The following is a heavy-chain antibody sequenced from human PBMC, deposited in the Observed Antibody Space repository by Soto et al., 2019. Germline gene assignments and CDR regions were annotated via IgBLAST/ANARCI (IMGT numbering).Heavy chain of an antibody. Sequence: QVQLVQSGAEVKKPGSSVKVSCKASGGTFSSYPVNWVRQAPGQGLEWMGGIIRIFGTADYAQKFQGRVTIIADKSTSTAYMDLSSLRSEDTAVYACATNSYGSTNYYYYSMDVWGQGTTVTVSS. CDR2: IIRIFGTA. CDR3: ATNSYGSTNYYYYSMDV. J-gene: IGHJ6*02. CDR1: GGTFSSYP. V-gene: IGHV1-69*14. D-gene: IGHD5-18*01.